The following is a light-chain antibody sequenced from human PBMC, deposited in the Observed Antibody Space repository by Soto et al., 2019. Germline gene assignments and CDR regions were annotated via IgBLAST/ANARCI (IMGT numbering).Light chain of an antibody. Sequence: EIVLTQSPGTLSLSPGERATLSCRASQSVSSRYLAWYQQKPGQAPRLLIYGASSRATGIPDRFSGSGSGTDFTLTISRLEPEDFAVYYCQKYGSAPPYTFCQGTKLEIK. CDR1: QSVSSRY. CDR3: QKYGSAPPYT. V-gene: IGKV3-20*01. J-gene: IGKJ2*01. CDR2: GAS.